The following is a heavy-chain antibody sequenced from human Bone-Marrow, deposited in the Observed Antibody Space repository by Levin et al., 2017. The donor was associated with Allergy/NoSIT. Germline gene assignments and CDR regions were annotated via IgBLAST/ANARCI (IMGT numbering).Heavy chain of an antibody. CDR1: GFTFSRYE. V-gene: IGHV3-48*03. CDR2: MSSSGSSI. J-gene: IGHJ6*02. CDR3: ARGQSPYGMDV. Sequence: GESLKISCAASGFTFSRYEMNWVRQAPGKGLEWVSYMSSSGSSINYADSVKGRFAISRDNAKESLYLQMNSLRVEDTAVYYCARGQSPYGMDVWGQGTTVTVSS.